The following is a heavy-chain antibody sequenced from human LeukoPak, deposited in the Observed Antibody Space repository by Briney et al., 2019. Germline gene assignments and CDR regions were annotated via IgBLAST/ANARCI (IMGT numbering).Heavy chain of an antibody. CDR1: GYIFTSYG. D-gene: IGHD3-10*01. Sequence: ASVNVSCKASGYIFTSYGISWVRQAPGQGLEWMGWISAYNGNTNYAQKLQGRVTMTTDTSTSTAYMELRSLRSDDTAVYYCARDRTAMVRGVSDYWGQGTLVTVSS. V-gene: IGHV1-18*01. CDR2: ISAYNGNT. CDR3: ARDRTAMVRGVSDY. J-gene: IGHJ4*02.